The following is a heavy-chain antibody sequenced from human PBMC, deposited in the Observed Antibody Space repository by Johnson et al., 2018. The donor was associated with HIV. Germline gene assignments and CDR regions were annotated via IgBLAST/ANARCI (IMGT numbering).Heavy chain of an antibody. D-gene: IGHD3-10*01. V-gene: IGHV3-30*18. Sequence: QVQLVESGGGVVQPGRSLRLSCAASGFTFSSYAMHWVRQAPGKGLEWVAVISYDGSKKYHADSVKGRFTISRDNSKNTLYLQMNTLRAEDTAVYYCVKVQDEWFRALGAFDIWGQGTMVTVSS. J-gene: IGHJ3*02. CDR3: VKVQDEWFRALGAFDI. CDR2: ISYDGSKK. CDR1: GFTFSSYA.